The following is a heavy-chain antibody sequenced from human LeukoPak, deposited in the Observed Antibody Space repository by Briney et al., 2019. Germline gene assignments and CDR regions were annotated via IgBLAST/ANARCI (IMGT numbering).Heavy chain of an antibody. D-gene: IGHD1-1*01. Sequence: AGGSLRLSCAASGFTFSSYWMSWVRQAPGKGLEWVANIKQDGSEKYYVDSVKGRFTISRDNAKNSLFLQMNSLTPEDTAAYYCVRNWNLDSWGQGTLVTVSS. CDR2: IKQDGSEK. J-gene: IGHJ4*02. V-gene: IGHV3-7*01. CDR1: GFTFSSYW. CDR3: VRNWNLDS.